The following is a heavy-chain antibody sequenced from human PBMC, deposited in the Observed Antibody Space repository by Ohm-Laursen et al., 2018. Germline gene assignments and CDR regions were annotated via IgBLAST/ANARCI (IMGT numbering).Heavy chain of an antibody. CDR2: LYTSGST. Sequence: SETLSLTCAVSGGSISSYYWSWIRQPAGKGLEWIGRLYTSGSTNYNPSLKSRVTMSVDTSRNQFSLKLSSVTAADTAVYYCARRANSAYPYYLDHWGQGTLVTVSS. V-gene: IGHV4-4*07. CDR1: GGSISSYY. J-gene: IGHJ4*02. D-gene: IGHD3-22*01. CDR3: ARRANSAYPYYLDH.